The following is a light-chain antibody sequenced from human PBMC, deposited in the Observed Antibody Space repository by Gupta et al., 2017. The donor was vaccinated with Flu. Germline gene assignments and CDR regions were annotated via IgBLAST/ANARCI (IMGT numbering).Light chain of an antibody. Sequence: TCRSSQNIFYSSNNKNNLAWYRQKPGQPPELLITWASTRESGVPDRFSGGGSGTDFTLTISSLQAEDVAVYYCQQYDSSPPTFGQGTRVQIK. V-gene: IGKV4-1*01. J-gene: IGKJ1*01. CDR1: QNIFYSSNNKNN. CDR3: QQYDSSPPT. CDR2: WAS.